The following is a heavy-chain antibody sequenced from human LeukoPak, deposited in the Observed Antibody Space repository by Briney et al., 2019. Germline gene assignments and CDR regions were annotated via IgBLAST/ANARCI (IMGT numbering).Heavy chain of an antibody. D-gene: IGHD6-19*01. CDR3: ARYSSGRYFDY. J-gene: IGHJ4*02. Sequence: GGSLRLSCAASGFSFSGYTMQWVRQAPGKGLEYVSAINSNGGSTYYANSVKGRFTISRDNSKDTLYLQMGSLRAEDMAVYYCARYSSGRYFDYWGQGTLVTVSS. CDR1: GFSFSGYT. CDR2: INSNGGST. V-gene: IGHV3-64*01.